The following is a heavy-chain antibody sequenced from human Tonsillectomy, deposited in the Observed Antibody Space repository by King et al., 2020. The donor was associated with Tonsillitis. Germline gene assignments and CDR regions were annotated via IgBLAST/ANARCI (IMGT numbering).Heavy chain of an antibody. CDR2: IYSGDST. D-gene: IGHD6-13*01. J-gene: IGHJ4*02. CDR3: AREKSDPGIVDY. Sequence: EVQLVESGGGLVQPGGSLRLSCAASGFTVSSNYMSWVRQAPGKGLEWVSVIYSGDSTYYADSVKGRFTISRDNSKNTLYLQMNSLRVEDTAVYYCAREKSDPGIVDYWGQGTLVIVSS. CDR1: GFTVSSNY. V-gene: IGHV3-66*01.